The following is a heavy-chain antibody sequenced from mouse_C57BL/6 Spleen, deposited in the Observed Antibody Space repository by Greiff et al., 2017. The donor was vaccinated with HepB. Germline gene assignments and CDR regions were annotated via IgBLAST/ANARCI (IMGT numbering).Heavy chain of an antibody. V-gene: IGHV5-6*01. Sequence: EVQRVESGGDLVKPGGSLKLSCAASGFTFSSYGMSWVRQTPDKRLEWVATISSGGSYTYYPDSVKGRFTISRDNAKNTLYLQMSSLKSEDTAMYYCARRGSSYFDYWGQGTTLTVSS. J-gene: IGHJ2*01. CDR1: GFTFSSYG. D-gene: IGHD1-1*01. CDR3: ARRGSSYFDY. CDR2: ISSGGSYT.